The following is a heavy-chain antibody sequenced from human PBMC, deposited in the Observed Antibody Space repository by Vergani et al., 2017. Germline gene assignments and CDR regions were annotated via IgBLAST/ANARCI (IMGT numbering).Heavy chain of an antibody. CDR2: ISYDGSNK. D-gene: IGHD1-26*01. CDR3: ARVNGATVHSGSKSGFDY. Sequence: QVQLVESGGGVVQPGRSLRLSCAASGFTFSSYAMHWVRQAPGKGLEWVAVISYDGSNKYYADSVKGRFTISRDNSKNTLYLQMNSLRAEDTAVYYCARVNGATVHSGSKSGFDYWGQGTLVTVSS. CDR1: GFTFSSYA. V-gene: IGHV3-30-3*01. J-gene: IGHJ4*02.